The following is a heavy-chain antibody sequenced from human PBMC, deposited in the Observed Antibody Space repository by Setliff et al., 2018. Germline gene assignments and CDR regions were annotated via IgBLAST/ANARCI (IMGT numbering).Heavy chain of an antibody. CDR1: GYTFINYE. J-gene: IGHJ6*02. Sequence: GASVKVSCKASGYTFINYEINWVRQATGQGLEGMGGMNPNNGNTGYAQKLQGRVTMTTDESTSTAYMELSSLRSEDTAVYYCARAGLLWFGDQTYYYYGMDVWGQGTTVTVSS. CDR3: ARAGLLWFGDQTYYYYGMDV. D-gene: IGHD3-10*01. V-gene: IGHV1-8*02. CDR2: MNPNNGNT.